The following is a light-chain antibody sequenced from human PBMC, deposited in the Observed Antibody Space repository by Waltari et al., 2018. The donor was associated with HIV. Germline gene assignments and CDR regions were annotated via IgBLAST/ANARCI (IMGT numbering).Light chain of an antibody. CDR1: QNIDDRY. CDR2: AAS. Sequence: EIVLTQSPGTLSLSPGETATLSCRASQNIDDRYIVWYQQRPGQAPRLLMYAASTRATGFPDRFSGSRSGTDFTLTISCLQAEDVAVYYCHQYYVPPFTFGPGTRVDLK. J-gene: IGKJ3*01. V-gene: IGKV3-20*01. CDR3: HQYYVPPFT.